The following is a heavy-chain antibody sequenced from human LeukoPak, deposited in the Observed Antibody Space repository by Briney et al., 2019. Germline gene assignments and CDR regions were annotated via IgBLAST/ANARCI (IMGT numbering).Heavy chain of an antibody. CDR1: GGSFSGYY. D-gene: IGHD3-22*01. V-gene: IGHV4-34*01. CDR2: INHSGST. Sequence: SETLSLTCAVYGGSFSGYYWSWIRQPPGKGLEWIGEINHSGSTNYNPSLKSRVTISVDTSKNQFSLKLSSVTAADTAVYYCARGLKRIGPSYDSDPYWYFDLWGRGTLVTVSS. CDR3: ARGLKRIGPSYDSDPYWYFDL. J-gene: IGHJ2*01.